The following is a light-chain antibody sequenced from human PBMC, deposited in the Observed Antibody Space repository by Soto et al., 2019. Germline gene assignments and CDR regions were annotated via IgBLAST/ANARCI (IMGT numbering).Light chain of an antibody. CDR3: EAWADSVYGRV. CDR1: RSNITSNP. Sequence: QSELTQPPSASGTHGQRVTISCSGSRSNITSNPANWYHQLPGTAPKLLIENNNQRPSGVPGRFAGSRSGTSASLAISGLQSEDEADYYCEAWADSVYGRVFGTGTKV. J-gene: IGLJ1*01. CDR2: NNN. V-gene: IGLV1-44*01.